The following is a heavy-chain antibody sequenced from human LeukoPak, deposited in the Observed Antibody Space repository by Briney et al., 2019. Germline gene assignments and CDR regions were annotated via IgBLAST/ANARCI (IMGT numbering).Heavy chain of an antibody. CDR2: INPSGGTK. J-gene: IGHJ3*02. D-gene: IGHD6-19*01. Sequence: GASVKASCKASGYTFSSYYMHWVRQAPGHGRKWMGIINPSGGTKSYAQKFHGRVTVTRDTSTGKVYMELNSLRSEDTAVYYCARGAQIAVAGSFDAFDIWGQGTTVTVSS. V-gene: IGHV1-46*01. CDR3: ARGAQIAVAGSFDAFDI. CDR1: GYTFSSYY.